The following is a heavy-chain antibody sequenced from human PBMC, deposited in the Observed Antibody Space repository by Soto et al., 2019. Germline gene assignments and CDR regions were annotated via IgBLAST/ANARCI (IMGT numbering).Heavy chain of an antibody. Sequence: ASVKVSCKASGYTFTGYYMHWVRQAPGQGLEWMGWINPNSGGTNYAQKFQGRVTMTRDTSISTAYMELSRLRSDDTAVYYCARESVLRYGNITYYYYGMDVWGQGTTVTGSS. J-gene: IGHJ6*02. CDR1: GYTFTGYY. CDR3: ARESVLRYGNITYYYYGMDV. D-gene: IGHD3-9*01. V-gene: IGHV1-2*02. CDR2: INPNSGGT.